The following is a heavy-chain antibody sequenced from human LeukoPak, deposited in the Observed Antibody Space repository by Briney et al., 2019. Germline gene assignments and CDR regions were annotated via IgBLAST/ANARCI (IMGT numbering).Heavy chain of an antibody. Sequence: GGSLRLSCAASGFTFSSYAMHWVRQAPGKGLEWVALISNDGSTTYYADSVKGRFTISRDNSKNTLYLQMNSLRAEDTAVYYCAKGEDYYDSSGYYYFDYWGQGTLVTVSS. CDR1: GFTFSSYA. J-gene: IGHJ4*02. V-gene: IGHV3-30-3*01. CDR2: ISNDGSTT. D-gene: IGHD3-22*01. CDR3: AKGEDYYDSSGYYYFDY.